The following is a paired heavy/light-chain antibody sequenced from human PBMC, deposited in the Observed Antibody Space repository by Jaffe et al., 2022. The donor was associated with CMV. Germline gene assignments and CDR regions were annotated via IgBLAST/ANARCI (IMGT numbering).Light chain of an antibody. CDR1: QSISSY. Sequence: DIQMTQSPSSLSASVGDRVTITCRASQSISSYLNWYQQKPGKAPKLLIYAASSLQSGVPSRFSGSGSGTDFTLTISSLQPEDFATYYCQQSYSTPRGWTFGQGTKVEIK. V-gene: IGKV1-39*01. CDR2: AAS. J-gene: IGKJ1*01. CDR3: QQSYSTPRGWT.
Heavy chain of an antibody. CDR3: ARGIGWDSSGYPPNWFDP. CDR1: GFTFSSYE. V-gene: IGHV3-48*03. D-gene: IGHD3-22*01. J-gene: IGHJ5*02. CDR2: ISSSGSTI. Sequence: EVQLVESGGGLVQPGGSLRLSCAASGFTFSSYEMNWVRQAPGKGLEWVSYISSSGSTIYYADSVKGRFTISRDNAKNSLYLQMNSLRAEDTAVYYCARGIGWDSSGYPPNWFDPWGQGTLVTVSS.